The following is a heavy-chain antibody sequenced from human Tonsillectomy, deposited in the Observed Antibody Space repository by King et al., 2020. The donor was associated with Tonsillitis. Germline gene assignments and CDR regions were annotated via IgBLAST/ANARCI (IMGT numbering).Heavy chain of an antibody. V-gene: IGHV4-34*01. CDR3: ARGSGGSYYYFDY. CDR1: GGSFSGYY. J-gene: IGHJ4*02. Sequence: VQLPQWGAGLLKPSETLSLTCTVYGGSFSGYYWSWIRQPPGKGLEWIGEINHSGSTNYNPSLKSRVTISVDTSKNPFSLKLSSVTAADTAVYYCARGSGGSYYYFDYWGQGTLVTVSS. D-gene: IGHD1-26*01. CDR2: INHSGST.